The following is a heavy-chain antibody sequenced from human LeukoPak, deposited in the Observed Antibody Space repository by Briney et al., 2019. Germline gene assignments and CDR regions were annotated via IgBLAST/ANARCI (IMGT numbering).Heavy chain of an antibody. Sequence: SVKVSCKASAGTLSSYAISWVRQAPGQGLEWMGRIIPIFGTANYAQKFQGRVTITTDESTSTAYMELSSLRSEDTAVYYCARDRGYCSGGSCSAKDYWGQGTLVTVSS. D-gene: IGHD2-15*01. CDR1: AGTLSSYA. CDR3: ARDRGYCSGGSCSAKDY. J-gene: IGHJ4*02. CDR2: IIPIFGTA. V-gene: IGHV1-69*05.